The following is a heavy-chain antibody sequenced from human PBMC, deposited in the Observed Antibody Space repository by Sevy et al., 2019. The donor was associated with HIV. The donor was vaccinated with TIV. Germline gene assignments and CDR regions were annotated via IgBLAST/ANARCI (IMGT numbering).Heavy chain of an antibody. CDR3: ARAYGSGATGWFDP. D-gene: IGHD3-10*01. Sequence: GESLKISCAASGFTFSSYDMHWVRQATGKGLEWVSAIGTAGDTYYPGSVKGRFTISRENAKNSLYLQMNSLRAGDTAVYYCARAYGSGATGWFDPWGQRTLVTVSS. J-gene: IGHJ5*02. CDR2: IGTAGDT. CDR1: GFTFSSYD. V-gene: IGHV3-13*01.